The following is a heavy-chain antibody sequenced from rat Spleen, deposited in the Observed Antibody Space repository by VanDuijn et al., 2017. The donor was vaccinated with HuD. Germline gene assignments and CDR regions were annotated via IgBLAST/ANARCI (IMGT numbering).Heavy chain of an antibody. D-gene: IGHD4-3*01. J-gene: IGHJ3*01. Sequence: EVQLVESDGGLVQPGRSLKLSCAASGFTFDDYGMAWVRQAPKNGLEWVASINWGVTYYRDSVKGRFTVSRENAKSTLYLLMDSLRSEDTATYYCARQDTSGYSNWFAYWGQGTLVTVSS. CDR2: INWGVT. V-gene: IGHV5-29*01. CDR3: ARQDTSGYSNWFAY. CDR1: GFTFDDYG.